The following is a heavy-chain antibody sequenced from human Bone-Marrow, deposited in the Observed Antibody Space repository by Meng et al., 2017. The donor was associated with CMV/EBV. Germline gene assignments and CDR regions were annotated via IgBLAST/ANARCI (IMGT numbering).Heavy chain of an antibody. CDR3: ARGGYSGYDYEHGMDV. D-gene: IGHD5-12*01. CDR1: GFTFSSYS. Sequence: GSLKISCAASGFTFSSYSMNWVRQAPGKGLEWVSSISSSSSYIYYADSVKGRFTISRDNAKNSLYLQMNSLRAEDTAVYYCARGGYSGYDYEHGMDVWGQGTTVTVSS. V-gene: IGHV3-21*01. J-gene: IGHJ6*02. CDR2: ISSSSSYI.